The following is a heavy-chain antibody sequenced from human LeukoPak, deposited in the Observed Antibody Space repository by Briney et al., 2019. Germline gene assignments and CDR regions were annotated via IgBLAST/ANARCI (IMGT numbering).Heavy chain of an antibody. CDR1: GFSLIPSGVG. Sequence: SGPTLRNPTQTLTLTFTFSGFSLIPSGVGVGWIRQPPGEALECLALIYGDDGKRYSLSRKSRLTITKGASKNQVVLTMTKMDPVDTATYHCAHRRRYYDSSGYHFDYWGERTLVTASS. D-gene: IGHD3-22*01. CDR2: IYGDDGK. V-gene: IGHV2-5*02. CDR3: AHRRRYYDSSGYHFDY. J-gene: IGHJ4*02.